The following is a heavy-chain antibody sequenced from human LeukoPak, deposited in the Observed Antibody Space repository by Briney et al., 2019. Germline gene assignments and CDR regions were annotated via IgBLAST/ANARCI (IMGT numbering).Heavy chain of an antibody. Sequence: SVKVSCKASGYTFTSYGTSWVRQAPGQGLEWMGGIIPIFGTANYAQKFQGRVTITADESTSTAYMELSSLRSEDTAVYYCARDYYDSSGYDAFDIWGQGTMVTVSS. V-gene: IGHV1-69*13. CDR2: IIPIFGTA. CDR1: GYTFTSYG. CDR3: ARDYYDSSGYDAFDI. J-gene: IGHJ3*02. D-gene: IGHD3-22*01.